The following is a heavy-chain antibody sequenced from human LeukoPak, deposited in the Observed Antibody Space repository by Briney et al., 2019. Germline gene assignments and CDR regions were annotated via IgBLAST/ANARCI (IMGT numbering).Heavy chain of an antibody. D-gene: IGHD3-22*01. CDR1: GLTFSSYA. J-gene: IGHJ4*02. CDR2: ISGSAGST. V-gene: IGHV3-23*01. Sequence: GGSLRLSCAASGLTFSSYAMSWVRQAPGKGLEWVSAISGSAGSTYYADSVKGRFTISRDNSKNTLYLQMNSLRAEDTAVYYCAKAAYDSSGYYLYYFDYWGQGTLVTVSS. CDR3: AKAAYDSSGYYLYYFDY.